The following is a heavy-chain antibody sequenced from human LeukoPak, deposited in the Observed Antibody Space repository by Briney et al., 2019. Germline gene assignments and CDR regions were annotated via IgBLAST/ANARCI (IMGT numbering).Heavy chain of an antibody. J-gene: IGHJ4*02. V-gene: IGHV3-23*01. CDR3: AKGRYDILTGFLRF. CDR2: ISGSGGST. Sequence: GGSLRLSCAASGFTFSSYGMSWVRQAPGKGLEWVSAISGSGGSTYYADSVKGRFTISRDNSKNTLYLQMNSLRAEDTAVYYCAKGRYDILTGFLRFRGQGTLVTVSS. D-gene: IGHD3-9*01. CDR1: GFTFSSYG.